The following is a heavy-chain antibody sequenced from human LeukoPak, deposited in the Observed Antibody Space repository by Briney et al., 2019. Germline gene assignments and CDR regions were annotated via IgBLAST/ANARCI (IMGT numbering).Heavy chain of an antibody. J-gene: IGHJ4*02. Sequence: SVKVSCKASGGTFSGYAISWVRQAPGQGLEWMGGIIPTFGTVNYAQKFQGRVTITADESTSTGYMVLSSLRSEDTAVYYCARDREVGATTLAFDYWGQGTLVTVSS. CDR1: GGTFSGYA. CDR3: ARDREVGATTLAFDY. CDR2: IIPTFGTV. D-gene: IGHD1-26*01. V-gene: IGHV1-69*01.